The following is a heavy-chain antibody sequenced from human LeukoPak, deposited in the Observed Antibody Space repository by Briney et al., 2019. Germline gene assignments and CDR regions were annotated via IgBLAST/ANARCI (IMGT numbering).Heavy chain of an antibody. V-gene: IGHV3-30*09. D-gene: IGHD2-21*02. J-gene: IGHJ4*02. CDR1: GFTFSTYA. CDR3: ARDLEACGGDCYSFDY. CDR2: ISNDGRNK. Sequence: GGSLRLSCAASGFTFSTYAMHWVRQAPGKGLEWVAVISNDGRNKIYADSVKGRFAISRDNSKNTLFLQMNSLRTEDTAVYYCARDLEACGGDCYSFDYWGQGALVTVSS.